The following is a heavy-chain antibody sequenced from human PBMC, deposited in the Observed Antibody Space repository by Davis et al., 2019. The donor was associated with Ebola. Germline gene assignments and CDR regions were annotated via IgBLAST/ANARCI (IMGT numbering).Heavy chain of an antibody. CDR2: IYYSGST. V-gene: IGHV4-59*05. CDR1: GGSISSYY. Sequence: MPSETLSLTCTVSGGSISSYYWSWIRQPPGKGLEWIGSIYYSGSTYYNPSLKSRVTISVDTSKNQFSLKLSSVTAADTAVYYCAQNGGDYWGQGTLVTVSS. CDR3: AQNGGDY. J-gene: IGHJ4*02. D-gene: IGHD3-10*01.